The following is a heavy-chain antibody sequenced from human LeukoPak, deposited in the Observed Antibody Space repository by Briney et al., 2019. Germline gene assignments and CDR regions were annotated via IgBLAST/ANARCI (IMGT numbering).Heavy chain of an antibody. CDR2: ISGSGGST. CDR1: GFTFSSYG. D-gene: IGHD3-16*01. V-gene: IGHV3-23*01. J-gene: IGHJ4*02. CDR3: AARQGGGPIDY. Sequence: GGSLRLSCAASGFTFSSYGMSWVRQAPGKGLEWVSAISGSGGSTYYADSVKGRFTISRDNSKNTLYLQMNSLRAEDTAVYYCAARQGGGPIDYWGQGTLVTVSS.